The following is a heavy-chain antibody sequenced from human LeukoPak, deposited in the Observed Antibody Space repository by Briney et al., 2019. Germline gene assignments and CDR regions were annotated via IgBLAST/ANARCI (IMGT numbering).Heavy chain of an antibody. CDR1: GGSISRTNYF. CDR2: IHYSGST. CDR3: ARGDSSSWSFKI. Sequence: PSETLSLTCTVSGGSISRTNYFCGWIRQPPGKGLEWVGSIHYSGSTYYDPSLKSRVTISVDTSKIHFSLRLTSVTAADTAVYYCARGDSSSWSFKIWGQGTLVTVSS. D-gene: IGHD6-13*01. J-gene: IGHJ4*02. V-gene: IGHV4-39*02.